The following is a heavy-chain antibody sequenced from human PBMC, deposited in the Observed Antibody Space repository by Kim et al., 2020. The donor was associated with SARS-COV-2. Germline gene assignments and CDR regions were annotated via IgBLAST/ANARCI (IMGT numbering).Heavy chain of an antibody. V-gene: IGHV1-2*06. CDR2: INPNSGGT. CDR1: GYTFTDYY. CDR3: ATQDSGGSGAFDI. J-gene: IGHJ3*02. Sequence: ASVKVSCKASGYTFTDYYMNWVRQAPGQGLEWMGRINPNSGGTKFAQKFQGRVTMTRDTSISTAYMELSSLRSDDTAVYYCATQDSGGSGAFDIWGQGTMVTLSS. D-gene: IGHD3-22*01.